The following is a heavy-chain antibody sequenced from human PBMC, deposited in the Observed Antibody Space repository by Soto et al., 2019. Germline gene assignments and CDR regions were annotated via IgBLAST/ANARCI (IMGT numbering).Heavy chain of an antibody. D-gene: IGHD5-12*01. CDR2: ISGSGGST. V-gene: IGHV3-23*01. J-gene: IGHJ2*01. CDR1: GFTFSSYA. CDR3: AKAGVEMATIVNWYFDL. Sequence: EVQLLESGGGSVQPGGSLRLSCAASGFTFSSYAMSWVRQAPGKGLEWVSAISGSGGSTYYADSVKGRFTISRDNSKNTLYLQMNSLRAEDTAVYYCAKAGVEMATIVNWYFDLWGRGTLVTVSS.